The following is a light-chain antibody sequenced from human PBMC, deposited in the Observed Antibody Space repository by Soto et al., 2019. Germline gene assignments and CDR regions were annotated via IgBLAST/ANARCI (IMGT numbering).Light chain of an antibody. CDR1: QSISSY. CDR3: QHYNSYSEA. CDR2: AAS. V-gene: IGKV1-39*01. Sequence: DIQMTQSTSSLSASVRDRVTITCRASQSISSYLNWYQQKPGKAPKLLIYAASSLQSGVPSRFSGSGSGTEFTLTISSLQPDDFATYYCQHYNSYSEAFGQGTKVDIK. J-gene: IGKJ1*01.